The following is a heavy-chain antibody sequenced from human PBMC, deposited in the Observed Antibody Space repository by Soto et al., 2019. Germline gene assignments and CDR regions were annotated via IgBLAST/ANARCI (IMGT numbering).Heavy chain of an antibody. CDR1: GYTFTSYG. D-gene: IGHD6-13*01. V-gene: IGHV1-18*01. Sequence: QVQLVQSGAEVKKPGASVKVSCKASGYTFTSYGISWVRQAPGQGLEWMGWIRAYNGNTNYARKLQGRVTMPTDTATSTAYMGLRSLRSDDTAVYYRARDGDRGAAAVSWGQGTLVTVSS. J-gene: IGHJ5*02. CDR2: IRAYNGNT. CDR3: ARDGDRGAAAVS.